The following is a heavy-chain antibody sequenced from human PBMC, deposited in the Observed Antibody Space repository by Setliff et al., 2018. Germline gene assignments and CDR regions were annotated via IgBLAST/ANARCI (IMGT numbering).Heavy chain of an antibody. CDR3: ARDMYYFESAGSHGQIY. V-gene: IGHV1-24*01. J-gene: IGHJ4*02. CDR2: FDPEDGET. CDR1: GYTLTELS. Sequence: ASVKVSCKVSGYTLTELSMHWVRQAPGKGLEWMGGFDPEDGETIYAQKFQGRVTMTEDTSTDTAYMELSSLRSEDTAVYYCARDMYYFESAGSHGQIYWGQGTLVTVSS. D-gene: IGHD3-22*01.